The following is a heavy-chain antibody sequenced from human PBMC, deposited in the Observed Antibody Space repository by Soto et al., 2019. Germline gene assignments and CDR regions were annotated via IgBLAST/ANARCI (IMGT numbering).Heavy chain of an antibody. J-gene: IGHJ4*02. V-gene: IGHV3-23*01. CDR3: AKDRTVAARNFDY. Sequence: GGSLRLSCAASGFAFSNYAMHWVRQAPGKGLEWVSSISTSIDATYYADSVKGRSTISRDDSKNTLYLQMNSLRAEDSAVYCCAKDRTVAARNFDYWGQGTQVTVSS. D-gene: IGHD6-6*01. CDR2: ISTSIDAT. CDR1: GFAFSNYA.